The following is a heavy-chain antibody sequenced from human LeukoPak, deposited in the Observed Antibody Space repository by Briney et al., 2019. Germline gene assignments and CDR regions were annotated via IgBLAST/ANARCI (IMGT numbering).Heavy chain of an antibody. CDR2: MNPNSGNT. D-gene: IGHD3-22*01. V-gene: IGHV1-8*03. CDR1: VYTLTSYD. J-gene: IGHJ4*02. CDR3: ARGRYDSSGHPIDFDY. Sequence: ASVKLSCTPSVYTLTSYDINCVPRATGPGLEWMGWMNPNSGNTGSAQKFQGRVTITRNTSISTAYMELSSLRSEDTAVYYCARGRYDSSGHPIDFDYWGQGSLVTVSS.